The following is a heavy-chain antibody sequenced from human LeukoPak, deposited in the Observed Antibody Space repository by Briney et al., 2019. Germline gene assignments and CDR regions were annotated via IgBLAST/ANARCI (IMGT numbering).Heavy chain of an antibody. J-gene: IGHJ4*02. V-gene: IGHV3-21*01. CDR1: GFTFSSYS. Sequence: PGGSLRHSCAASGFTFSSYSMNWVRQAPGKGLEWVSSISGSSSYIYYADSVKGRFTISRDNAKNSLYLQMNSLRAEDTAVYYCARDRIEEVATIPFDYWGQGTLVTVSS. CDR3: ARDRIEEVATIPFDY. CDR2: ISGSSSYI. D-gene: IGHD5-12*01.